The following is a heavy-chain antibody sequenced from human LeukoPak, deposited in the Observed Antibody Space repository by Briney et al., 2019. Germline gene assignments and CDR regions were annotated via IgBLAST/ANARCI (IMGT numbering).Heavy chain of an antibody. Sequence: PSETLSLTCSVSGDSISLSFYYWGWLRQPPGKALEWIGSVYYSGTTSYNPSLKSRVTISVDMSKNHFSLRLRSVTAADTAMYYCARGTLYRGWSYYLDFWGQGSQVTVSS. CDR2: VYYSGTT. D-gene: IGHD6-19*01. J-gene: IGHJ4*02. CDR3: ARGTLYRGWSYYLDF. CDR1: GDSISLSFYY. V-gene: IGHV4-39*07.